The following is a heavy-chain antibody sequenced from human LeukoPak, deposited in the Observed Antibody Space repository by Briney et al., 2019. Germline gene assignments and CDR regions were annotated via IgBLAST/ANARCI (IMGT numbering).Heavy chain of an antibody. CDR1: GYTFTSYD. CDR2: MNPNSGNT. D-gene: IGHD1-7*01. Sequence: ASVKVSCKASGYTFTSYDINWVRQATGQGLEWMGWMNPNSGNTGYAQKFQGRVTMTRNTSISTAYMELSSPRSEDTAMYYCARTEAISGTALAYWGQGTLVTVSS. V-gene: IGHV1-8*01. CDR3: ARTEAISGTALAY. J-gene: IGHJ4*02.